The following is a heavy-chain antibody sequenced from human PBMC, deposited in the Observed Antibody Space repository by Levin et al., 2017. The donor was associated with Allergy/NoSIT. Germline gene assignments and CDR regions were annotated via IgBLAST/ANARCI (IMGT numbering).Heavy chain of an antibody. CDR1: GFTFSSYW. Sequence: GGSLRLSCAASGFTFSSYWMHWVRQAPGKGLVWVSRINTDGSSTSYADSVKGRFSISRDNAKNTLYLQMNSLRAEDTAVYYCARETDSSGYYVDYWGHGTLVTVSS. CDR2: INTDGSST. CDR3: ARETDSSGYYVDY. V-gene: IGHV3-74*01. D-gene: IGHD3-22*01. J-gene: IGHJ4*01.